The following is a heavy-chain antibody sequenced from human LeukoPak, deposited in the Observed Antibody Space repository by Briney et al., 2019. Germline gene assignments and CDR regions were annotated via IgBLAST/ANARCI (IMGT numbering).Heavy chain of an antibody. J-gene: IGHJ4*02. CDR2: IYPSGNT. Sequence: SETLSLTCTVSGGSISSSDFYWAWIRQPAGKGLEWIGRIYPSGNTNYNPSLKSRVTISLDTSKNQFSLNLRSVTAADTAVYYCARDGVVTMELDYWGQGTLVTVSS. V-gene: IGHV4-61*02. D-gene: IGHD3-3*01. CDR3: ARDGVVTMELDY. CDR1: GGSISSSDFY.